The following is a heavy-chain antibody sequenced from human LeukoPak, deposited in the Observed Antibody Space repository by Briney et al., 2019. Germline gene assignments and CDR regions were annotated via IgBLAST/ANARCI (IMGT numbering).Heavy chain of an antibody. Sequence: SLRLSCAASGFTFHDFAMHWVRQVPGKGLEWVSGISWHSRIIGYADSVKGRFTISRDNAENSLFLQMDSLRAEDTALYYCAEDIGLSNSRLYAFYGMDVWGHGTTVTVSS. CDR2: ISWHSRII. D-gene: IGHD2/OR15-2a*01. V-gene: IGHV3-9*01. J-gene: IGHJ6*02. CDR3: AEDIGLSNSRLYAFYGMDV. CDR1: GFTFHDFA.